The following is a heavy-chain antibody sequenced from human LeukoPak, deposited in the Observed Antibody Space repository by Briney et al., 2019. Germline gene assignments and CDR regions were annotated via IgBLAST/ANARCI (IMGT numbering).Heavy chain of an antibody. CDR2: ISSSGSTI. CDR3: ARVSTMTTVTTWALDY. V-gene: IGHV3-48*03. CDR1: GFTFSSYE. Sequence: PGGSLRLSCAASGFTFSSYEMNWVRQAPGKGLEWVSYISSSGSTIYYADSVKGRFTISRDNAKNSLYLQMNSLRAEDTAVYYCARVSTMTTVTTWALDYWGQGTLVTVSS. D-gene: IGHD4-17*01. J-gene: IGHJ4*02.